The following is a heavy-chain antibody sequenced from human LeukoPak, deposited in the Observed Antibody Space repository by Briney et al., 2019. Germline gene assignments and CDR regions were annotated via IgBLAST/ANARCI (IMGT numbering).Heavy chain of an antibody. CDR2: IGGSGKNT. J-gene: IGHJ4*02. D-gene: IGHD3-10*01. CDR3: AKDLETINPTMD. Sequence: GGSLRLSCAASEFTFSSHAMSWVRQAPGKGLEWVSSIGGSGKNTFYADAVKGRFTISRDNSKDTLYLQMDSLRAEDTAVYYCAKDLETINPTMDWGQGTLVTVSS. CDR1: EFTFSSHA. V-gene: IGHV3-23*01.